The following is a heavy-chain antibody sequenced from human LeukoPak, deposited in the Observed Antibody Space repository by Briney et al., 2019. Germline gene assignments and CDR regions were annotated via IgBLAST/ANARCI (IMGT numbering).Heavy chain of an antibody. CDR2: IKQDGSEK. D-gene: IGHD6-13*01. V-gene: IGHV3-7*03. CDR3: ARRGTSSSWYVCDY. J-gene: IGHJ4*02. CDR1: GFTFSSYW. Sequence: GGSLRLSCAASGFTFSSYWMSWVRQAPGKGLEWVANIKQDGSEKYYVDSVKGRFTISRDNAKNSLYLQMNSLRAEDTAVYYCARRGTSSSWYVCDYCGQGTLVTVSS.